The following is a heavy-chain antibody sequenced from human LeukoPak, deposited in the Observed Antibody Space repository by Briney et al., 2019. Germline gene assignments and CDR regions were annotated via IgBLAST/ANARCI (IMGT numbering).Heavy chain of an antibody. J-gene: IGHJ6*03. D-gene: IGHD6-13*01. CDR2: ISSSSSYI. Sequence: GGSLRLSCAASGFTFSSYSMNWVRQAPGKGLEWVSSISSSSSYIYYADSVKGRFTISRDNAKNSLYLQMNSLRAEDTAVYYCVVVGGSSWYRDHYYMDVWGKGTTVTVSS. V-gene: IGHV3-21*01. CDR1: GFTFSSYS. CDR3: VVVGGSSWYRDHYYMDV.